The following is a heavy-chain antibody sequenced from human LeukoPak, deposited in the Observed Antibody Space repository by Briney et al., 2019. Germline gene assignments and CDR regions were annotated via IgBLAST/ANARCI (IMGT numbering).Heavy chain of an antibody. CDR1: GGSTSNSSYY. CDR3: ARDDSYGKFDY. CDR2: IYTSGST. Sequence: SETLSLTCSVSGGSTSNSSYYWSWIRQPAGKGLEWIGRIYTSGSTNYNPSLKSRVTMSVDTSKNQFSLKLSSVTAADTAVYYCARDDSYGKFDYWGQGTLVTVSS. D-gene: IGHD5-18*01. V-gene: IGHV4-61*02. J-gene: IGHJ4*02.